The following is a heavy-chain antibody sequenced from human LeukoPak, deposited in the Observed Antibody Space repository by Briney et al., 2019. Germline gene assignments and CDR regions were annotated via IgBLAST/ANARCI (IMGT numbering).Heavy chain of an antibody. CDR1: GFTVSSIH. D-gene: IGHD4-23*01. Sequence: PGGSLRLSCAASGFTVSSIHMVWVRQAPGKGLEWVSVTYTGGNSYYADSVKGRFTISRDNSKNTLYLQMNSLRAEDTAVYYCAKDFLRGWLNEGLGYWGQGTLVTVSS. CDR2: TYTGGNS. V-gene: IGHV3-53*01. CDR3: AKDFLRGWLNEGLGY. J-gene: IGHJ4*02.